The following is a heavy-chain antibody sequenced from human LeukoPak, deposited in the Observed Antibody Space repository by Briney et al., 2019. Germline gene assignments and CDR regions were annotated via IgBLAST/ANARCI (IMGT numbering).Heavy chain of an antibody. CDR3: AKGWAADIVVVLGAFDI. Sequence: GGSLRLSCAASGFTFSSYGMSWVRQAPGKGLEWVSAISGSGGSTYYADSVKGRFTISRDNSKNTLYLQMNSLRAEDTAVYYCAKGWAADIVVVLGAFDIWGQGTMVTVSS. D-gene: IGHD2-2*01. CDR2: ISGSGGST. V-gene: IGHV3-23*01. J-gene: IGHJ3*02. CDR1: GFTFSSYG.